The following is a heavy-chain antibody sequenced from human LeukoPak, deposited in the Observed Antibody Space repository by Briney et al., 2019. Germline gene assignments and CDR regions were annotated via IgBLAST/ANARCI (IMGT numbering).Heavy chain of an antibody. J-gene: IGHJ2*01. V-gene: IGHV3-11*01. D-gene: IGHD6-13*01. Sequence: GGSLRLSCAASGFTFSDYYMSWIRQAPGKGLEWVSYIRNSGENIYYADSVKGRFTISRDNAKNSLYLQMNSLRADDTAVYYCARVYTSSWYWYFDLWGRGTLVTVSS. CDR2: IRNSGENI. CDR3: ARVYTSSWYWYFDL. CDR1: GFTFSDYY.